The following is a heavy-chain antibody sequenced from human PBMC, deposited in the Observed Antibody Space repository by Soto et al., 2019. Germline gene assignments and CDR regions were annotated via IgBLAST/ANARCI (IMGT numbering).Heavy chain of an antibody. Sequence: QVQLQESGPELVKPSETLSLTCTVSGGSISSYYWSWIRQPPGKGLEWIGYIYYTGSTNYNPSLKSRVTISVDTSKNQFSLRLSSVTAADTAVYYCAREGRYTGSLNNWFDPWCQGTLVTVSS. CDR2: IYYTGST. D-gene: IGHD1-26*01. CDR1: GGSISSYY. J-gene: IGHJ5*02. V-gene: IGHV4-59*01. CDR3: AREGRYTGSLNNWFDP.